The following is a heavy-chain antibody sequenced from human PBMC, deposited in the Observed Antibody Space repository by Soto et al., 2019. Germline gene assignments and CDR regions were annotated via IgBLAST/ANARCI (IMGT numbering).Heavy chain of an antibody. Sequence: PSETLSLTCTVSGGSISSYYWSWSRQPPGKGLEWIGYIYYSGSTNYNPSLKSRVTISVDTSKNQFSLKLSSVTAADTAVYYCARDFPWGGSSWSDYYYGMDVWGQGTTVTVSS. CDR3: ARDFPWGGSSWSDYYYGMDV. J-gene: IGHJ6*02. V-gene: IGHV4-59*01. CDR1: GGSISSYY. CDR2: IYYSGST. D-gene: IGHD6-13*01.